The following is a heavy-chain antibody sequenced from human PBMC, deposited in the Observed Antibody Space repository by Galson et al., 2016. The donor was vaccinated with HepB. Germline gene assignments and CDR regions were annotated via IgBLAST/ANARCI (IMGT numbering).Heavy chain of an antibody. Sequence: SLRLSCAASGFTFRTYNMDWVRQAPGKGLEWVSSISNSNSYIYYTDSVKGRFTISRDNAKNSLYLQMNSLRAEDTAVYYCARDFGYCSSTSCYKGGLFYYYGMDVWGQGTTVTVSS. D-gene: IGHD2-2*02. CDR3: ARDFGYCSSTSCYKGGLFYYYGMDV. CDR1: GFTFRTYN. CDR2: ISNSNSYI. V-gene: IGHV3-21*01. J-gene: IGHJ6*02.